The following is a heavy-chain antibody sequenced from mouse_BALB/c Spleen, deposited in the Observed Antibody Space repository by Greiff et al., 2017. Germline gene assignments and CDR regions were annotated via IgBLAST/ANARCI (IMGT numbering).Heavy chain of an antibody. J-gene: IGHJ4*01. Sequence: VQLQQSGAELVRPGSSVKISCKASGYAFSSYWLNWVKQRPGQGLEWIGQIYPGDGDTNYNGKFKGKATLTADKSSSTAYMQLSSLTSEDSAVYFCARDYGGAMDDWGQGTSVTVSA. D-gene: IGHD1-1*02. CDR1: GYAFSSYW. CDR2: IYPGDGDT. V-gene: IGHV1-80*01. CDR3: ARDYGGAMDD.